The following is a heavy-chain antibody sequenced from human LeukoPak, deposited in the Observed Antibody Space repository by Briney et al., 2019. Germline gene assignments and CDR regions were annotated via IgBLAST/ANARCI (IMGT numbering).Heavy chain of an antibody. D-gene: IGHD3-22*01. V-gene: IGHV3-23*01. J-gene: IGHJ4*02. CDR1: GFTFSSYA. CDR3: AKDGLGYDSSGYYSPAFDY. CDR2: ISGSGGST. Sequence: GGSLRLSCAASGFTFSSYAMSWVRQAPGKGLEWVSAISGSGGSTYYADSVKGWFTISRDNSKNTLYLQMNSLRAEDTAVYYCAKDGLGYDSSGYYSPAFDYWGQGTLVTVSS.